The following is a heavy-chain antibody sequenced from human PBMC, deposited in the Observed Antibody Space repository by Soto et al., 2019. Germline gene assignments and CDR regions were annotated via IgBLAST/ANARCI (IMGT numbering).Heavy chain of an antibody. CDR2: IYYSGST. CDR1: GGSISSGGYY. J-gene: IGHJ4*02. D-gene: IGHD1-1*01. V-gene: IGHV4-31*03. CDR3: ATGLIELYYFDY. Sequence: PSETLSLTCTVSGGSISSGGYYWSWIRQHPGKGLEWIGYIYYSGSTYYNPSLKSRVTISVDTSKNQFSLKLSSVTAADTAVYYCATGLIELYYFDYWGQGTLVTVSS.